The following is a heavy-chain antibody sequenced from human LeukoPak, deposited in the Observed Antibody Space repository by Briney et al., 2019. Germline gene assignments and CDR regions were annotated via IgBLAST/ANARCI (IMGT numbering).Heavy chain of an antibody. CDR3: ARELLYYFDY. CDR1: GGTFSSYA. D-gene: IGHD2-21*01. Sequence: SVKVSCKASGGTFSSYAISWVRQAPGQGLEWMGGIIPIFGTANYAQKLQGRVTMTTDTSTSTAYMELRSLRSDDTAVYYCARELLYYFDYWGQGTLVTVSS. V-gene: IGHV1-69*05. CDR2: IIPIFGTA. J-gene: IGHJ4*02.